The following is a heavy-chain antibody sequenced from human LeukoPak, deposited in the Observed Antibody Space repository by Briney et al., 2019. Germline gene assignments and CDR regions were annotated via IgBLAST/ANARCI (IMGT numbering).Heavy chain of an antibody. CDR3: ASLYGDYAVDY. J-gene: IGHJ4*02. CDR1: GGSFSGYY. D-gene: IGHD4-17*01. Sequence: PSETLSLTCAVYGGSFSGYYWSWIRQTPGKGLEWIGEINHSGSTNYNPSLKSRVTISVDTSKNQFSLKLSSVTAADTAVYYCASLYGDYAVDYWGQGTLVTVSS. CDR2: INHSGST. V-gene: IGHV4-34*01.